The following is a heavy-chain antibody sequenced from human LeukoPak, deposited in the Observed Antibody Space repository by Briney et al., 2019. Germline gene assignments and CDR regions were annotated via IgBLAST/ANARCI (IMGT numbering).Heavy chain of an antibody. D-gene: IGHD5-24*01. CDR1: GFTFSSYA. CDR2: ISYDGSNK. V-gene: IGHV3-30*04. CDR3: ARAFSRDGYSTDY. J-gene: IGHJ4*02. Sequence: GGSLRLSCAASGFTFSSYAMHWVRQAPGKGLEWVAVISYDGSNKYYADSVKGRFTISRDNSKNTLYLQMNSLRAEDTAVYYCARAFSRDGYSTDYWGQGTLVTASS.